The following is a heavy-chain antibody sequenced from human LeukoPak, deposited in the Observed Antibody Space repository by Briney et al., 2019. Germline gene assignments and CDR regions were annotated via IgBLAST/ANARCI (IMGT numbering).Heavy chain of an antibody. J-gene: IGHJ4*02. V-gene: IGHV4-39*01. CDR3: ARPASSGWYPYDY. CDR2: IFYSGTT. D-gene: IGHD6-19*01. CDR1: GXSINRSNYY. Sequence: SETLSLTCTVSGXSINRSNYYWGWIRQPPGKGLEWIGSIFYSGTTYYNPSLKSRVTISVDTSKNQFSLKLNSVTAADTAVYYCARPASSGWYPYDYWGQGTLVTVSS.